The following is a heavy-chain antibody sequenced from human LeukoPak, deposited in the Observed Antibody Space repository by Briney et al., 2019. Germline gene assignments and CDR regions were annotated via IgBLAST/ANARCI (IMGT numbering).Heavy chain of an antibody. CDR2: IKPNSGGT. CDR3: ARVASSGGHQGDSFDI. V-gene: IGHV1-2*02. J-gene: IGHJ3*02. Sequence: ASVKVSCKATGYTFTGYYMHWVRQAPGQGLGWRGWIKPNSGGTNNAQKFQGRVTMTRDTSISTAYMELSRLRSDDTAMYYCARVASSGGHQGDSFDIWGQGTMVTVSS. D-gene: IGHD6-19*01. CDR1: GYTFTGYY.